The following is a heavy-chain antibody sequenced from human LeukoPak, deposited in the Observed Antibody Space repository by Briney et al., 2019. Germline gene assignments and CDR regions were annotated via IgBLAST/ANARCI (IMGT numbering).Heavy chain of an antibody. V-gene: IGHV3-33*01. CDR1: GFTLTSYG. CDR3: ARDFTHYYDSSGYHGDY. J-gene: IGHJ4*02. D-gene: IGHD3-22*01. Sequence: GGSLRLSCAASGFTLTSYGMHWVRQAPGKGLEWVAFMWYDGSTKYYADSVKGRFTITRDNAKNSLYLQMNSLRAEDTAVYYCARDFTHYYDSSGYHGDYWGQGTLVTVSS. CDR2: MWYDGSTK.